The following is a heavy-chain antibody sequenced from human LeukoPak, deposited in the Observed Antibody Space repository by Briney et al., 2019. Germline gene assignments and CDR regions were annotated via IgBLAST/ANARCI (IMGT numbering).Heavy chain of an antibody. CDR1: GFTFSDHY. D-gene: IGHD3-22*01. CDR3: ARVNSGGYYYFDY. Sequence: PGGSLRLSCAASGFTFSDHYMDWVRQAPGKGLEWVGRTRNKGNSYTTEYAASVKGRFTISRDDSKNSLYLQMSSLKTEDTAVYYCARVNSGGYYYFDYWGQGTLVTVSS. V-gene: IGHV3-72*01. CDR2: TRNKGNSYTT. J-gene: IGHJ4*02.